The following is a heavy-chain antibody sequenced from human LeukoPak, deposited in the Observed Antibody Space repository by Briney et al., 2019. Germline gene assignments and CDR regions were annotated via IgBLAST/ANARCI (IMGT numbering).Heavy chain of an antibody. J-gene: IGHJ4*02. D-gene: IGHD3-22*01. V-gene: IGHV3-23*01. CDR1: GFTLSTNA. CDR3: AKSSYYDSSGYYREYYFDY. Sequence: GGSLRLSCLTSGFTLSTNAMSWVRQAPGKGLEWVSGITGSAGSTHYADSVKGRFTISRDNTKNTLYLQMNSLRAEDTAIYYCAKSSYYDSSGYYREYYFDYWGQGTLVTVSS. CDR2: ITGSAGST.